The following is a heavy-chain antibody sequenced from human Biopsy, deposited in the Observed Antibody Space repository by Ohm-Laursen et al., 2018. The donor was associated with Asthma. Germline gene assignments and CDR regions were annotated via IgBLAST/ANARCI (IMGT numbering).Heavy chain of an antibody. CDR3: TRAGSTFVADY. Sequence: GASVKVSCKVSGYTFNSVAVMWVRQAPGQGLKWMGWINTNSGTPTYVQGFSGRFVFSLDPSVTTAYLQIDSLRSEDTGVYYCTRAGSTFVADYWGQGTLVTVSS. D-gene: IGHD5-12*01. V-gene: IGHV7-4-1*01. CDR2: INTNSGTP. J-gene: IGHJ4*01. CDR1: GYTFNSVA.